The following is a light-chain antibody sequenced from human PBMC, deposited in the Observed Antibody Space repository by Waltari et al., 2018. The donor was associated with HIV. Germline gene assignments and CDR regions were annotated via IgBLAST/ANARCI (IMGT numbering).Light chain of an antibody. CDR1: SSDIGAYDS. V-gene: IGLV2-8*01. J-gene: IGLJ3*02. Sequence: QSALTQPPSASGSLGQSVTISCTAPSSDIGAYDSVSWFQQHPRSAPKLLLYEVTRRPSTVSDRFSGSRSGSTAFLTVAGLQPDDEATYFCSSYGDSLRVLFGGGTNVTVL. CDR2: EVT. CDR3: SSYGDSLRVL.